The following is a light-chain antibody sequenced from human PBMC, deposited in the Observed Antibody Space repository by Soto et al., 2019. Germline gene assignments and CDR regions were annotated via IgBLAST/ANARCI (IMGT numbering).Light chain of an antibody. Sequence: EILMTQSPATLSVSPGERATLSCRASQSVSSNLAWYQQKPGQAPRLLIYGASTRATGIPARFSGSGSGTEFTLTISSLQSEDFATYYCQQLNSYPITFGQGTRLE. V-gene: IGKV3-15*01. CDR2: GAS. CDR3: QQLNSYPIT. CDR1: QSVSSN. J-gene: IGKJ5*01.